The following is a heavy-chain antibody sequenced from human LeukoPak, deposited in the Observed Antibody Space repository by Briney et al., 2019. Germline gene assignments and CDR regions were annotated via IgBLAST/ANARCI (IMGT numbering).Heavy chain of an antibody. D-gene: IGHD5-24*01. V-gene: IGHV4-38-2*02. J-gene: IGHJ4*02. CDR2: IYHSGST. Sequence: SETLSLTCTVSGYSISSGYYWGWIRQPPGKGLEWIGSIYHSGSTYYNPSLKSRVTISVDTSKNQFSLKLSSVTAADTAVYYCARERRWLQCIDYWGQGTLVTVSS. CDR3: ARERRWLQCIDY. CDR1: GYSISSGYY.